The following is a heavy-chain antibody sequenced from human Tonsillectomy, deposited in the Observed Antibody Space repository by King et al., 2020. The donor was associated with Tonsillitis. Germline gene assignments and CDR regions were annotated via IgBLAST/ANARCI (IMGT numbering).Heavy chain of an antibody. CDR1: GYSISSGYY. Sequence: VQLQESGPGLVKPSETLSLTCAVSGYSISSGYYWGWIRQPPGKGLEWIGSIYHSGSTYYNPSLKSRVTITVDTSKNQFSQKLSSVTAAATAVYYCAREGVVTAPTQAEYFQHWGQGTLVTVSS. D-gene: IGHD2-21*02. CDR2: IYHSGST. J-gene: IGHJ1*01. CDR3: AREGVVTAPTQAEYFQH. V-gene: IGHV4-38-2*02.